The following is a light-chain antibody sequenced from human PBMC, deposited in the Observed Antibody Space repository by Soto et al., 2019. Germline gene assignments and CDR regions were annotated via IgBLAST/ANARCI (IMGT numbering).Light chain of an antibody. CDR1: QSISSY. V-gene: IGKV1-5*01. CDR2: DAS. Sequence: DIQMTQSPSSLSASVGDRVTITWRASQSISSYLNWYQQKPGKAPKLLIYDASTLESGVPSRFSGSGSGTEFTLTISSLQPDDFATYCCQHYSSVWSFGQGTKVDIK. CDR3: QHYSSVWS. J-gene: IGKJ1*01.